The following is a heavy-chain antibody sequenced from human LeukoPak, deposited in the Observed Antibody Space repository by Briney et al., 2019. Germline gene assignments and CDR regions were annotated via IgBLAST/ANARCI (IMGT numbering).Heavy chain of an antibody. CDR2: ISGSGGST. J-gene: IGHJ4*02. CDR3: ANSAGSGWDYYFDY. V-gene: IGHV3-23*01. Sequence: GGSLRLSCAATGFTFSSYAMSWVRQAPGKGLEWVSAISGSGGSTYYADSVKGRFTISRDNSKNTLYLQTNSLRAEDTAVYYCANSAGSGWDYYFDYWGQGTLVTVSS. CDR1: GFTFSSYA. D-gene: IGHD6-19*01.